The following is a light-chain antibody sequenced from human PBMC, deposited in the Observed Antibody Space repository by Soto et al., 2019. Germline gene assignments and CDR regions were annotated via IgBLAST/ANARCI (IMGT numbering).Light chain of an antibody. CDR2: GVS. J-gene: IGKJ5*01. Sequence: DIQMTQSPSSLSASLGDKVTITCGSSQNISSSLNWYQQKSGKAPNLLIYGVSRLQGGVPSRFSGSGSGTDFTLSISSLQPEDFATYYCQQSYTAPSITFGQGTRLEIK. V-gene: IGKV1-39*01. CDR1: QNISSS. CDR3: QQSYTAPSIT.